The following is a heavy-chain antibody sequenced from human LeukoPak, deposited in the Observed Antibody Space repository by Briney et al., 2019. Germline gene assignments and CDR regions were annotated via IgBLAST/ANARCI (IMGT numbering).Heavy chain of an antibody. CDR1: GGSISSYY. J-gene: IGHJ4*02. CDR3: AQGSSGWYYFDY. CDR2: IYYSGST. V-gene: IGHV4-59*01. Sequence: SETLSLTCTVSGGSISSYYWSWLRQPPGKGLEGIGYIYYSGSTNYNPSLKSRVTISVDTSKNQFSLKLSSVTAADTAVYYCAQGSSGWYYFDYWGQGTLVTVSS. D-gene: IGHD6-19*01.